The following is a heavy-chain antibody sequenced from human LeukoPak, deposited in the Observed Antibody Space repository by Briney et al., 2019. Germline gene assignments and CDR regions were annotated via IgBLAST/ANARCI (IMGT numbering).Heavy chain of an antibody. V-gene: IGHV3-74*03. CDR2: INRDGSTT. Sequence: GGSLRLSCAASGFTFSNYWVHRVRQAPGKGLVWVSRINRDGSTTKYADSVKGRFTVSRDNAKNTLNLQMNSLRAEDTAVYYCARDKKSGESSEIDYWGQGTLVTVSS. CDR3: ARDKKSGESSEIDY. D-gene: IGHD3-10*01. J-gene: IGHJ4*02. CDR1: GFTFSNYW.